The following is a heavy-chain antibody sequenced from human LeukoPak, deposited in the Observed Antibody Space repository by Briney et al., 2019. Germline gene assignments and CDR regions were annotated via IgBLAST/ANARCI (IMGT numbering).Heavy chain of an antibody. Sequence: PSXTLSLTCTVSGGSISSGSYYWSWIRQPAGKGLEWIGRIYTSGSTNYNPSLKSRVTISVDTSKNQFSLKLSSVTAADTAVYYCARDAHCGGDCYSFDYWGQGTLVTVSS. V-gene: IGHV4-61*02. D-gene: IGHD2-21*01. J-gene: IGHJ4*02. CDR3: ARDAHCGGDCYSFDY. CDR2: IYTSGST. CDR1: GGSISSGSYY.